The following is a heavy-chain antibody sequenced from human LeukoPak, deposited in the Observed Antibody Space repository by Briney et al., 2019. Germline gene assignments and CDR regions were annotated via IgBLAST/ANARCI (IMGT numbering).Heavy chain of an antibody. Sequence: SETLSLTCGVYGGSFSGYHWTWIRLRPGKGLEWIGDINHSGSTHYNPSLKSRVTISVDTSNNQFSLKLHSVTAADTAVYYCARGLPSSSRWFDPWGQGTLVTVSS. J-gene: IGHJ5*02. CDR3: ARGLPSSSRWFDP. CDR2: INHSGST. V-gene: IGHV4-34*01. CDR1: GGSFSGYH. D-gene: IGHD6-6*01.